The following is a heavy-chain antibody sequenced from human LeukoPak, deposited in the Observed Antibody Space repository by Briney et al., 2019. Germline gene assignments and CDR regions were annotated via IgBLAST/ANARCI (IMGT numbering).Heavy chain of an antibody. D-gene: IGHD3-22*01. CDR2: ISSKGELT. V-gene: IGHV3-23*01. J-gene: IGHJ4*02. CDR3: TRDRPNYYGSDGHYYRRNGDY. CDR1: GFTFSIYA. Sequence: GVSLRLSCAASGFTFSIYAMSLVRQAPGKGLEWVSSISSKGELTFYADSVKGRFTISRDNSESTLYLQMNILRAEDTAIYYCTRDRPNYYGSDGHYYRRNGDYWGQGTLVTVSS.